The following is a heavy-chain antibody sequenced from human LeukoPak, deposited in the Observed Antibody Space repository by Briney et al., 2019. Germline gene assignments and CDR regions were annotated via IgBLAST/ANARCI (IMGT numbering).Heavy chain of an antibody. J-gene: IGHJ4*02. D-gene: IGHD3-3*01. CDR2: VYTRGST. CDR3: AREGREITIFGVVISHFDY. Sequence: SETLSLTCTVPGGSISSYYWSWIRHPGGKGLEWIWRVYTRGSTNYNPSLKSRVTMSVDTSKNQFSLKLSSVTAADTAVYYCAREGREITIFGVVISHFDYWGQGTLVTVSS. V-gene: IGHV4-4*07. CDR1: GGSISSYY.